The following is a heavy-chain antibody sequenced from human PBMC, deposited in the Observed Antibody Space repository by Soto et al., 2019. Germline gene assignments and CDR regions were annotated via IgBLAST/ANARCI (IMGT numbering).Heavy chain of an antibody. CDR1: GYTFSSHG. D-gene: IGHD5-12*01. CDR3: ASTYGYGNPWYYYGMDV. V-gene: IGHV1-18*01. J-gene: IGHJ6*02. Sequence: QVELVQSGPEVKKPGASVKVSCQASGYTFSSHGVSWVRQAPGQGRAWIGWISAYNGNTDSAQKCQGRATMPTDTTTNTACMELRSLGSADPAVYYWASTYGYGNPWYYYGMDVWGQGPTVTVSS. CDR2: ISAYNGNT.